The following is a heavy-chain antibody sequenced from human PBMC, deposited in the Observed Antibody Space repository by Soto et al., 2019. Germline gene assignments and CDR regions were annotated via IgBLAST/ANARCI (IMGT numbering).Heavy chain of an antibody. D-gene: IGHD6-13*01. CDR1: GYTFTSYY. Sequence: ASVKVSCKASGYTFTSYYMHWVRQAPGQGLEWMGIINPSGGSTSYAQKSQGRVTMTRDTSTSTVYMELSSLRSDDTAVYYCARYSSWYQAVFSYCGQGTLVTVSS. J-gene: IGHJ1*01. V-gene: IGHV1-46*03. CDR2: INPSGGST. CDR3: ARYSSWYQAVFSY.